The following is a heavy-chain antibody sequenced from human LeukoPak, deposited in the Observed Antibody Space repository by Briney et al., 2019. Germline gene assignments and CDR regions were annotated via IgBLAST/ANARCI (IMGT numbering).Heavy chain of an antibody. CDR3: AKDYPECTGTTCSGEAFFDY. D-gene: IGHD2-2*01. CDR2: ITMTGSVI. V-gene: IGHV3-11*01. CDR1: GFAFRDYY. J-gene: IGHJ4*02. Sequence: GGSLRLSCAASGFAFRDYYMSRIRQAPGKGLEWISYITMTGSVIQYADSVKGRFTISRDNSKNTVYLQMNSLRAEDTAVYYCAKDYPECTGTTCSGEAFFDYWGQGTLVTVSS.